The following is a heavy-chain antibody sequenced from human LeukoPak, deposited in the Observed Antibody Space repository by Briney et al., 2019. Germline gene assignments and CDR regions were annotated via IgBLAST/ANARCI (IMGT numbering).Heavy chain of an antibody. CDR1: EFTFVRYA. CDR2: ISSSSFKI. Sequence: GGSLRLSCAASEFTFVRYAMNWVRQAPGNGLEWVSYISSSSFKIGYADSVKGRFTISRDNSKNSLYLQMDSLRVEDTAVYYCVRDPSYGSSWYYYMDVWGKGTTVTVSS. CDR3: VRDPSYGSSWYYYMDV. J-gene: IGHJ6*03. D-gene: IGHD6-13*01. V-gene: IGHV3-48*04.